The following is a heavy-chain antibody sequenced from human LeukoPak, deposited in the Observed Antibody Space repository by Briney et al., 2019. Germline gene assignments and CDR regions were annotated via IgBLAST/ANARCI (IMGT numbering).Heavy chain of an antibody. D-gene: IGHD4-17*01. CDR3: ARGVHPTVTTPSRRMDV. CDR2: MNPNSGNT. V-gene: IGHV1-8*01. Sequence: ASVKVSCKASGYTFTSYDINWVRQATGQGLEWMGWMNPNSGNTGYAQKFQGRVTMTRNTSMSTAYMELSSLRSEDTAVYYCARGVHPTVTTPSRRMDVWGQGTTVTVSS. CDR1: GYTFTSYD. J-gene: IGHJ6*02.